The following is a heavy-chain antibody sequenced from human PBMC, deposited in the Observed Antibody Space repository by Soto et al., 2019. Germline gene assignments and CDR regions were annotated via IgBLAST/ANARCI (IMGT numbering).Heavy chain of an antibody. D-gene: IGHD5-12*01. CDR3: ARGVEMATLAVRYYFDF. Sequence: LRLSCAASGFTFSISEMNWVRQAPGKGLEWVSFISNTGNTIYYADSVKGRFTISRDNARNSLYLQMNSLRAEDTAVYYCARGVEMATLAVRYYFDFWGQGTLVTVSS. CDR1: GFTFSISE. J-gene: IGHJ4*02. V-gene: IGHV3-48*03. CDR2: ISNTGNTI.